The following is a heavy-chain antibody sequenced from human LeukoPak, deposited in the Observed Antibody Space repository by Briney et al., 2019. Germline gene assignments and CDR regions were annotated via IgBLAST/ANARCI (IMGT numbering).Heavy chain of an antibody. J-gene: IGHJ6*03. CDR2: IKQDGSEK. Sequence: GGSLRLSCAASGFTFSSYWMSWVRQAPGKGLEWVANIKQDGSEKYYVDSVKGRFTISRDNAKNSLYLQMNSLRAEDTAVYYCARGVGSSSSGYYYYYYYMDVWGKGTTVTVSS. V-gene: IGHV3-7*01. CDR3: ARGVGSSSSGYYYYYYYMDV. D-gene: IGHD6-6*01. CDR1: GFTFSSYW.